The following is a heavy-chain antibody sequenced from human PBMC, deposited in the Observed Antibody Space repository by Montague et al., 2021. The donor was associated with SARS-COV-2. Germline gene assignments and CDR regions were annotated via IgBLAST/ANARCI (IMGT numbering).Heavy chain of an antibody. Sequence: SETLSLTRGVYGGSFGGDHWCWMRQHPGKGRVGLGDIKQSGSTNCNTSLKRRVTISVNTSRNQFSLKLTSVTAADTAVYFCARGHLSVSMIVVVFTSASYYFDYWGQGALVTVSS. CDR2: IKQSGST. V-gene: IGHV4-34*01. CDR3: ARGHLSVSMIVVVFTSASYYFDY. D-gene: IGHD3-22*01. J-gene: IGHJ4*02. CDR1: GGSFGGDH.